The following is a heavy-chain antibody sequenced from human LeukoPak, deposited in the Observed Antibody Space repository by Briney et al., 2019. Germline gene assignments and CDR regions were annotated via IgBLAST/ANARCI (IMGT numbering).Heavy chain of an antibody. D-gene: IGHD5-12*01. Sequence: GGSLRLSCAASGFTFSSYGMHWVRQAPGKGREWVAVIWYDGSNKYYADSVKGRFTISRDNSKNTLYLQMKSLRAEDTAVYYCAREIVATIGYYFDYWGQGTLVTVSS. CDR1: GFTFSSYG. CDR2: IWYDGSNK. V-gene: IGHV3-33*01. CDR3: AREIVATIGYYFDY. J-gene: IGHJ4*02.